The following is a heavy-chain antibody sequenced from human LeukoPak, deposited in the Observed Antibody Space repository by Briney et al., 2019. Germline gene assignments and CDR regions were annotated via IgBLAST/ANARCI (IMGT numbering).Heavy chain of an antibody. Sequence: SETLSLTCTVSGGSISSYYWSWIRQPPGKGLEWIGYIYYSGSTNYNPSLKSRVTISVDTSKNQFSLKLSSVTAADTAVYYCARVRANWNDSQTGHKRSSARAFDIWGQGTMVTVSS. CDR1: GGSISSYY. V-gene: IGHV4-59*01. CDR3: ARVRANWNDSQTGHKRSSARAFDI. J-gene: IGHJ3*02. CDR2: IYYSGST. D-gene: IGHD1-20*01.